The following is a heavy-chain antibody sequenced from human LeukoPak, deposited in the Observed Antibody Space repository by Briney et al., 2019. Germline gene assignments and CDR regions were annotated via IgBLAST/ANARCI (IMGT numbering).Heavy chain of an antibody. V-gene: IGHV1-3*01. CDR2: TDAGDGNT. CDR1: GYTFTSYG. D-gene: IGHD3-22*01. J-gene: IGHJ1*01. Sequence: GASVKVSCKTSGYTFTSYGMHWVRQAPGQRLEWMGWTDAGDGNTKYPQKFQGRVTIIRDTSASTAYMELSSLRFEDTAVYYCARVPLHDSSGHYYPHWGQGTLVTVSS. CDR3: ARVPLHDSSGHYYPH.